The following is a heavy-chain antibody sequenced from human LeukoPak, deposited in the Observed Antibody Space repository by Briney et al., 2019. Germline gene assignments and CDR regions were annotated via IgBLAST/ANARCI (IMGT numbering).Heavy chain of an antibody. Sequence: ASVKVSCKASGYTFTGYYMHWVRQAPGQGLEWMGWINPDSGGTNNAQKFQGRVTMTRDTSISTAYMQLSRLRSDDTAVYYCARTFYDTLDSDAFDFWGQGTMVIVSS. D-gene: IGHD2/OR15-2a*01. CDR3: ARTFYDTLDSDAFDF. CDR2: INPDSGGT. V-gene: IGHV1-2*02. J-gene: IGHJ3*01. CDR1: GYTFTGYY.